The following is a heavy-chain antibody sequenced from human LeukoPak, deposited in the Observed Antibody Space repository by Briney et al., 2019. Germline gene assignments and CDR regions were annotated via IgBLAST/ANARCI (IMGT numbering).Heavy chain of an antibody. CDR2: IYHSGFT. CDR1: NYSINNGYY. CDR3: LRDKAGSFYGSGGYHFNYNGMDV. Sequence: SETLSLTCTVSNYSINNGYYWGWIRQPPGKGLEWIGSIYHSGFTYSNPSLTSRLTMSIDASKNEFSLKLTSVTAADTAIYYCLRDKAGSFYGSGGYHFNYNGMDVWGQGTAVTVSS. V-gene: IGHV4-38-2*02. J-gene: IGHJ6*02. D-gene: IGHD3-10*01.